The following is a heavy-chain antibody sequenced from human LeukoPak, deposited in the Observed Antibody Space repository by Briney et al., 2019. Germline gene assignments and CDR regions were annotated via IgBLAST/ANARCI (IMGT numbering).Heavy chain of an antibody. CDR2: IYHSGFT. CDR1: NYSINNGYY. CDR3: LRDKAGSFYGSGGYHFNYNGMDV. Sequence: SETLSLTCTVSNYSINNGYYWGWIRQPPGKGLEWIGSIYHSGFTYSNPSLTSRLTMSIDASKNEFSLKLTSVTAADTAIYYCLRDKAGSFYGSGGYHFNYNGMDVWGQGTAVTVSS. V-gene: IGHV4-38-2*02. J-gene: IGHJ6*02. D-gene: IGHD3-10*01.